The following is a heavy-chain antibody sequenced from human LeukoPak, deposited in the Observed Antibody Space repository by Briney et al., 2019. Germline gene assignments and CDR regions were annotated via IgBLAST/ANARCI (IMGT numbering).Heavy chain of an antibody. CDR3: TRLSYYYDISGYYEDY. CDR1: GFTFSSHG. J-gene: IGHJ4*02. CDR2: ISSSGSTI. Sequence: GGSLRLSCGASGFTFSSHGIHWVRQAPGKGLEWVSYISSSGSTIYYADSVKGRFTISRDNAKNSLYLQMNSLRAEDTAVYYCTRLSYYYDISGYYEDYWGQGTLVTVSS. V-gene: IGHV3-48*04. D-gene: IGHD3-22*01.